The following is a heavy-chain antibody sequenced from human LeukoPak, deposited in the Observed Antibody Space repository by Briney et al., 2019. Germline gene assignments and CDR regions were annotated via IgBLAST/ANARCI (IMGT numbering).Heavy chain of an antibody. CDR2: IIPIFGTA. Sequence: SVKVSCKASGGTFSSYAISWARQAPGQGLEWMGGIIPIFGTANYAQKFQGRVTITADESTSTAYMELSSLRSEDTAVYYCATLSSSPDTSFDSWGQGTLVTVSS. J-gene: IGHJ4*02. V-gene: IGHV1-69*13. CDR1: GGTFSSYA. D-gene: IGHD6-6*01. CDR3: ATLSSSPDTSFDS.